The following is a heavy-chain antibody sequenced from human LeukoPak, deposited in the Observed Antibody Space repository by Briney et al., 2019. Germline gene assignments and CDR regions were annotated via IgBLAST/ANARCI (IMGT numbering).Heavy chain of an antibody. CDR2: ITSSHDTM. V-gene: IGHV3-48*01. D-gene: IGHD6-19*01. CDR3: ARGRSSGWYVYFDY. J-gene: IGHJ4*02. Sequence: GGSLRLSCAASGLIFSTYSMNWVRQAPGKGLEWISYITSSHDTMYYADSVKGRFTISRDNAKNSLYLQMNSLRAEDTAVYYCARGRSSGWYVYFDYWGQGTLVTVSS. CDR1: GLIFSTYS.